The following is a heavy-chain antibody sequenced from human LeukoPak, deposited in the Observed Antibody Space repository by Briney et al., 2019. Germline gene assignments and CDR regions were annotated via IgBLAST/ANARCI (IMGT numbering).Heavy chain of an antibody. V-gene: IGHV3-30*04. CDR2: ISYDGSNK. D-gene: IGHD6-13*01. CDR3: ARDEFIWGIAAAGTRVFDY. Sequence: GRSLRLSCAASGFTFSSYAMHWVRQAPGKGLEWVVVISYDGSNKYYADSVKGRFTISRDNSKNTLYLQMNSLRAEDTAVYYCARDEFIWGIAAAGTRVFDYWGQGTLVTVSS. CDR1: GFTFSSYA. J-gene: IGHJ4*02.